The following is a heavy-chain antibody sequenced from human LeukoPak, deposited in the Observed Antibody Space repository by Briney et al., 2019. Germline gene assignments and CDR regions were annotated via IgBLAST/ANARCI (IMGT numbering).Heavy chain of an antibody. J-gene: IGHJ3*02. D-gene: IGHD1-26*01. Sequence: ASVKVSCKASGYTFTSYDINWVRQATGQGLEWMGWMNPNSGNTGYAQKFQGRVTMTRNTSISTAYMELSSLRSEDTAVYYCAGARGSYDAFDIWGQGTMVTVSS. CDR1: GYTFTSYD. CDR2: MNPNSGNT. V-gene: IGHV1-8*01. CDR3: AGARGSYDAFDI.